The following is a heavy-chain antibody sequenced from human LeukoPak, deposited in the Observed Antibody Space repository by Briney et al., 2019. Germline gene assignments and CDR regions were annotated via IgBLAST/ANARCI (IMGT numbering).Heavy chain of an antibody. Sequence: GGSLRLSCAASGFTFSSYWMHWVRQAPGKGLVWVSRINSDGITTSYADSVKGRFTISRDNAKNTLYLQMNSRRAEDTAVYYCARDMVAGGPDYWGQGTLVTVSS. V-gene: IGHV3-74*01. J-gene: IGHJ4*02. D-gene: IGHD6-19*01. CDR2: INSDGITT. CDR3: ARDMVAGGPDY. CDR1: GFTFSSYW.